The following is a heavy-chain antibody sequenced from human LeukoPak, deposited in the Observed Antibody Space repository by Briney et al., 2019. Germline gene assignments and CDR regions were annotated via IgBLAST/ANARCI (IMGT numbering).Heavy chain of an antibody. D-gene: IGHD5-12*01. J-gene: IGHJ4*02. V-gene: IGHV7-4-1*02. CDR1: GYTFTSYA. CDR2: INTNTGNP. CDR3: TREKIGSGYDRDLDY. Sequence: ASVKVSCKASGYTFTSYAMNWVRQAPGQGLEWMGWINTNTGNPTYGQGFTGRFVFSLDTPVSTAYLQISSLKAEDTALYYCTREKIGSGYDRDLDYWGQGTMVTVSS.